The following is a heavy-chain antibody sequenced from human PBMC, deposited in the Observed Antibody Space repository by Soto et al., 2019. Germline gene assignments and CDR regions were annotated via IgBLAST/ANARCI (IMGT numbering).Heavy chain of an antibody. CDR1: GGSISSGGYY. Sequence: QVQLQESGPGLVKPSQTLSLTCTVSGGSISSGGYYWSWIRQPPGKGLEWIGYIYYSGSTYYNPSVKSRVTISVDTSKNQFSLKLSSVTAADTAVYYCAREGSGSSGWFDPWGQGTLVTVSS. D-gene: IGHD3-10*01. CDR2: IYYSGST. CDR3: AREGSGSSGWFDP. V-gene: IGHV4-30-4*01. J-gene: IGHJ5*02.